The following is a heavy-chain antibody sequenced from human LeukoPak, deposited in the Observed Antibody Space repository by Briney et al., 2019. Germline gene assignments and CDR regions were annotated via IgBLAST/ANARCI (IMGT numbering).Heavy chain of an antibody. V-gene: IGHV3-11*04. D-gene: IGHD3-22*01. CDR3: ARGPTMKMDV. J-gene: IGHJ6*04. Sequence: PGGSLRLSCAASGFTFSDYYMTWIRQAPGKGLEWVSYISSSGSSIYYADSVKGRFTISRDNSKNTLYLQMHSLRAEDTAVYYCARGPTMKMDVWGKGTTVTVSS. CDR1: GFTFSDYY. CDR2: ISSSGSSI.